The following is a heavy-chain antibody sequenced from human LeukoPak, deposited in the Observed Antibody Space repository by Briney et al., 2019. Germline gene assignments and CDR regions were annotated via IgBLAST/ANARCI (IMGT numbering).Heavy chain of an antibody. Sequence: GGSLRLSCVASGFIFDNYALSWVRQAPGKGLEWVSSISSSSSYIYYADSVKGRFTISRDNAKNSLYLQMNSLRAEDTAVYYCARGGDDSIDYWGQGTLVTVSS. CDR3: ARGGDDSIDY. D-gene: IGHD3-3*01. CDR1: GFIFDNYA. CDR2: ISSSSSYI. V-gene: IGHV3-21*01. J-gene: IGHJ4*02.